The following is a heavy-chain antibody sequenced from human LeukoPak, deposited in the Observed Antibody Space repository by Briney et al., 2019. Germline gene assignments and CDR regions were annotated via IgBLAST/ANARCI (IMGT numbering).Heavy chain of an antibody. CDR1: GSSISSGGEY. Sequence: SETLSLTCTVSGSSISSGGEYWSWLRHLPGKGLEWIGYVYYSGSTYYNPSLESRITMSVDTTENQFSLKLTSVTAADTAEYYCAREKTAYYYDRSGFPEGAFDVWGQGTMVTVSS. CDR3: AREKTAYYYDRSGFPEGAFDV. V-gene: IGHV4-31*03. CDR2: VYYSGST. J-gene: IGHJ3*01. D-gene: IGHD3-22*01.